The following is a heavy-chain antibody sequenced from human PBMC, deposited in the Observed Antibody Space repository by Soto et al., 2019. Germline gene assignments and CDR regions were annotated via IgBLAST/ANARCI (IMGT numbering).Heavy chain of an antibody. CDR1: GYTFTGYY. D-gene: IGHD2-21*02. V-gene: IGHV1-2*02. CDR3: ARDMGGGNSTVDY. CDR2: INPNSGGT. Sequence: ASVKVSRKASGYTFTGYYMHWVRQAPGQGLEWMGWINPNSGGTNYAQKFQGRVTMTRDTSISTAYMELSRLRSDDTAVYYCARDMGGGNSTVDYWGQGTLVTVSS. J-gene: IGHJ4*02.